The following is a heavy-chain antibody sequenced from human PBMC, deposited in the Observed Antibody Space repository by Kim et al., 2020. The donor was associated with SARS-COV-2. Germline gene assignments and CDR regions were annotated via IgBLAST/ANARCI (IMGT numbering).Heavy chain of an antibody. V-gene: IGHV4-59*13. Sequence: SETLSLTCTVSGGSISSYYWSWIRQPPGKGLEWIGYIYYSGSTNYNPSLKSRVTISVDTSKNQFSLKLSSVTAADTAVYYCARAVIAAAGMGRYGYYYYGMDVWGQGTTVTVSS. CDR1: GGSISSYY. CDR3: ARAVIAAAGMGRYGYYYYGMDV. J-gene: IGHJ6*02. D-gene: IGHD6-13*01. CDR2: IYYSGST.